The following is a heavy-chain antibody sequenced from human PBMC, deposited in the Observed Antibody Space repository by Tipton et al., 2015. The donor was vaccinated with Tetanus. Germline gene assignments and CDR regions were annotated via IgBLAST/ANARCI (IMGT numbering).Heavy chain of an antibody. V-gene: IGHV4-59*01. CDR2: IYYSGST. J-gene: IGHJ4*02. CDR1: GGSISSYC. CDR3: ARGGAYSYGY. D-gene: IGHD5-18*01. Sequence: TLALTCTVSGGSISSYCWSWIRQPPGKGLEWIGYIYYSGSTNYNPSLKSRVTISVDTSKNQFSLKLSSVTAADTAVYYCARGGAYSYGYWGQGTLVTVSS.